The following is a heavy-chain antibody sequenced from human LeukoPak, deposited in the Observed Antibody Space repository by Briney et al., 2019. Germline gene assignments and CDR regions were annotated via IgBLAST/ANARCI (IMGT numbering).Heavy chain of an antibody. CDR1: GGPFSGYY. V-gene: IGHV4-34*01. D-gene: IGHD1-1*01. CDR2: INHSGST. Sequence: PSETLSLTCAVYGGPFSGYYWSWIRQPPGKGLEWIGEINHSGSTNYNPSLKSRVTISVDTSKNQFSLKLSSVTAADTAVYYCARRDWNDYYYMDVWGKGTTVTVSS. J-gene: IGHJ6*03. CDR3: ARRDWNDYYYMDV.